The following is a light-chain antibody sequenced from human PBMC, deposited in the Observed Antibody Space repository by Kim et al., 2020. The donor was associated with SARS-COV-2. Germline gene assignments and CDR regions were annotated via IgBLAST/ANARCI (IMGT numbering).Light chain of an antibody. Sequence: SYELTQPPSVSVSPGQTASITCSGDKLGDKYACWYQQKPGQSPMLVIYQDRKRPSGIPERFSGSNSGNTATLTISGTQAMDKADYYCQAWDSSTAVFGGGTQLTVL. J-gene: IGLJ3*02. CDR1: KLGDKY. CDR3: QAWDSSTAV. CDR2: QDR. V-gene: IGLV3-1*01.